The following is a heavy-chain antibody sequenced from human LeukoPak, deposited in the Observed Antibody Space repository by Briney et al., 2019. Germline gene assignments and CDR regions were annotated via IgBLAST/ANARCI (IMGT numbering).Heavy chain of an antibody. CDR1: GFTFSSYA. J-gene: IGHJ6*03. Sequence: PGGSLRLSCAASGFTFSSYAMSWVRQAPGKGLEWVSAISGSGGSTYYADSVKGRFTISRDNSKNTLYLQMNSLRAEDTAVYYCAKEGWDIVVVPAAIGWDPYYYYYMDVWGKGTTVTVSS. V-gene: IGHV3-23*01. CDR3: AKEGWDIVVVPAAIGWDPYYYYYMDV. CDR2: ISGSGGST. D-gene: IGHD2-2*02.